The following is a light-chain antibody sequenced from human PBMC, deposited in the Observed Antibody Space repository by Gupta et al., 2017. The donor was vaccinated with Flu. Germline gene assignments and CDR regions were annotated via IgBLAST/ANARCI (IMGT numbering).Light chain of an antibody. CDR3: HSYDSTSRGVV. Sequence: NFMLTQPHSVSESPGKTVTISCTRTSCSIATSYVQWYQQRPGSSPTTVIYVANRRLSGVPDRWSGSIDSSSISDSLTISGLKTEDEADYCCHSYDSTSRGVVFGGGTKLTVL. CDR1: SCSIATSY. J-gene: IGLJ2*01. V-gene: IGLV6-57*01. CDR2: VAN.